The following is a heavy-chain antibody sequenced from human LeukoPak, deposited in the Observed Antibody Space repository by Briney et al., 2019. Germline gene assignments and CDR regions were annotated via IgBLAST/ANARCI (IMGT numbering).Heavy chain of an antibody. CDR3: AREEGLVLDY. D-gene: IGHD2-8*02. Sequence: GGSLRLSCAASGFTFSSSGMHWVRQAPGKGLEWVTFIRYDGGENYYADTVKGRFTISRDNSKNTLYLQMNSLRAEDTAVYYCAREEGLVLDYWGQGTLVTVSS. V-gene: IGHV3-30*02. CDR2: IRYDGGEN. CDR1: GFTFSSSG. J-gene: IGHJ4*02.